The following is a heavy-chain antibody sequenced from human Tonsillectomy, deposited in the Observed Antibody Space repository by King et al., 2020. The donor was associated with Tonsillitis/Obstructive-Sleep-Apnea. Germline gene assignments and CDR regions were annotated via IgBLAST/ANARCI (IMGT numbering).Heavy chain of an antibody. CDR1: GYTFTGYY. CDR3: AREYSNYGLDYFDY. J-gene: IGHJ4*02. CDR2: INPNSGGT. V-gene: IGHV1-2*02. Sequence: QLVQSGAEVKKPGASVKVSCKASGYTFTGYYIHWVRQAPGQGLEWMGWINPNSGGTNYAQKFQGRVTMTRDTSFSTAYMELSRLRSDDTAVYYCAREYSNYGLDYFDYWGQGTLVTVSS. D-gene: IGHD4-11*01.